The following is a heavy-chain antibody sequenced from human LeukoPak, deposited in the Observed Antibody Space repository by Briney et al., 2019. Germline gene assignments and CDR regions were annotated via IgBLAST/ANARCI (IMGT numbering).Heavy chain of an antibody. J-gene: IGHJ4*02. D-gene: IGHD1-26*01. CDR1: GGSISSGSYY. Sequence: SQTLSLTCTVSGGSISSGSYYWGWIRQPAGKGLEWIGRIYTSGSTNYNPSLKSRVTISVDTSKNQFSLKLSSVTAADTAVYYCARSSEGLVGATNYWGQGTLVTVSS. CDR3: ARSSEGLVGATNY. CDR2: IYTSGST. V-gene: IGHV4-61*02.